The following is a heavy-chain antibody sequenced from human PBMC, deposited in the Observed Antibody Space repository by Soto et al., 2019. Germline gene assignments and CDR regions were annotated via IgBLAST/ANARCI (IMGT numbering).Heavy chain of an antibody. CDR1: GYTFTSYD. J-gene: IGHJ6*03. Sequence: ASVKVSCKASGYTFTSYDINWVRQATGQGLEWMGWMNPNSGNTGYAQKFQGRVTMTRNTSISTAYMELSSLRSEDTAVYYCARVGLFSVRGRNYMDVWGKGTTVTVSS. D-gene: IGHD3-10*01. CDR2: MNPNSGNT. CDR3: ARVGLFSVRGRNYMDV. V-gene: IGHV1-8*01.